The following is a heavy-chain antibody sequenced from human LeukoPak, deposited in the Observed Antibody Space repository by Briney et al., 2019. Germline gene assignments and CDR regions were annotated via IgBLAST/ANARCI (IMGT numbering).Heavy chain of an antibody. CDR1: GGSFSNYA. D-gene: IGHD3-16*01. V-gene: IGHV1-69*04. J-gene: IGHJ4*02. CDR2: IIPMRDIT. CDR3: ARGPYDGTYYFDS. Sequence: SVTVSCKTSGGSFSNYAITWVRQAPGQGLEGMGRIIPMRDITNYAQNFQDRATITADKSTTTVYMEVNSLISEDMAVYFCARGPYDGTYYFDSWGQGTLVTVSS.